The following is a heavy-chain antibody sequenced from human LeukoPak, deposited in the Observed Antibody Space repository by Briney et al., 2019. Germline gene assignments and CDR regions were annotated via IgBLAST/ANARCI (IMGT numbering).Heavy chain of an antibody. CDR2: INHSGST. J-gene: IGHJ4*02. D-gene: IGHD2-2*01. CDR3: ARGLGYCSSTSCFRGYYFDY. Sequence: SETLSLTCAVDGGSFSGYYWSWIRQPPGKGLEWIGEINHSGSTNYNPSLKSRVTISVDTSKNQFSLKLSSVTAADTAVYYCARGLGYCSSTSCFRGYYFDYWGQGTLVTVSS. V-gene: IGHV4-34*01. CDR1: GGSFSGYY.